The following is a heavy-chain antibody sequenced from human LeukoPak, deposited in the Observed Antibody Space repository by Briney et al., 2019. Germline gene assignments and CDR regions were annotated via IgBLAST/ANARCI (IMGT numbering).Heavy chain of an antibody. J-gene: IGHJ5*02. CDR2: ISGSGGST. CDR3: AKMVTGHNYFDP. Sequence: PGESLRLSCAASGFTFSNYAMNWVRQAPGKGLDWVSAISGSGGSTDYANSVKGRFTISRGNSKNVLYLQMNSLRAEDTAIYYCAKMVTGHNYFDPWGQGTLVTASS. D-gene: IGHD1-20*01. CDR1: GFTFSNYA. V-gene: IGHV3-23*01.